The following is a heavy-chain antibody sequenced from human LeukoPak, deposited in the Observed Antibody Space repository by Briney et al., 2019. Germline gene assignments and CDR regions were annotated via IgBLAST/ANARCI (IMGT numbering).Heavy chain of an antibody. CDR3: ARFTPQGYGWGGYDRFDP. CDR1: GGSVSDYY. V-gene: IGHV4-59*02. D-gene: IGHD3-16*01. CDR2: IYYSGST. Sequence: SETLSLTCTVSGGSVSDYYWSWIRQPPGKGLEWIGYIYYSGSTNYNPSLKSRVTISVDTSKNQFSLNLTSVTAADTAVYYCARFTPQGYGWGGYDRFDPWGQGTLVTVSS. J-gene: IGHJ5*02.